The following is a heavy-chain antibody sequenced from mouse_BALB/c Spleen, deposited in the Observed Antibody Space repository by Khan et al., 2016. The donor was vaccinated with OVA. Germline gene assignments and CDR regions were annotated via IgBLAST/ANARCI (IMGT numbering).Heavy chain of an antibody. J-gene: IGHJ4*01. Sequence: VQLKESGPELKKPGATVKISCKASGYTFTNYGMNWVKQSPGKALKWMGWINTYNGEPTYADDFKGRFAFSLETSASTAYLQINNLKNEDTATDFCARPPYVSDTLYYWGQGTSVTGSS. CDR3: ARPPYVSDTLYY. D-gene: IGHD1-1*01. CDR2: INTYNGEP. V-gene: IGHV9-3-1*01. CDR1: GYTFTNYG.